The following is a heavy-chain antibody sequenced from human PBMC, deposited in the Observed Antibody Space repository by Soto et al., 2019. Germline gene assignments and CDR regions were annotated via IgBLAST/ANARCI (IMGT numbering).Heavy chain of an antibody. J-gene: IGHJ6*01. Sequence: QVQLVESGGGLVKPGGSLRLSCAASGFTFSDYYMSWIRQAPGKGLEWVSYISSSGSTIYYADSVKGRFTISRDNAKNSLDLKMNSRSAEDTAVYYWASPTVTPHSGMDVWAQGTPGTGSS. D-gene: IGHD4-17*01. CDR3: ASPTVTPHSGMDV. CDR2: ISSSGSTI. CDR1: GFTFSDYY. V-gene: IGHV3-11*01.